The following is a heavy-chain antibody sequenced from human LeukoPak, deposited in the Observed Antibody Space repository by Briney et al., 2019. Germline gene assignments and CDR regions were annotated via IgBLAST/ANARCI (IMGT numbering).Heavy chain of an antibody. CDR3: ARSALASYYYYYMDV. CDR1: GASISSYY. CDR2: IYYSGST. V-gene: IGHV4-59*01. J-gene: IGHJ6*03. D-gene: IGHD5-18*01. Sequence: SETLSLTCAVSGASISSYYWSWIRQPPGKGLEWIGYIYYSGSTNYNPSLKSRVTISVDTSKNQFSLKLSSVTAADTAVYYCARSALASYYYYYMDVWGRGTSVTVSS.